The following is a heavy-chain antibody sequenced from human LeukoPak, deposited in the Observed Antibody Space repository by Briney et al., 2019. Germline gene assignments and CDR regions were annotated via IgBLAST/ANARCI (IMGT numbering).Heavy chain of an antibody. CDR1: GGSISSYY. D-gene: IGHD5-12*01. CDR3: ARAWGGYSGYPPTM. J-gene: IGHJ4*02. V-gene: IGHV4-59*01. Sequence: SETLSLTCTVSGGSISSYYWSWIRQPPGKGLEWIGYIYYSGSTNYNPSLKSRVTISVDTSKNQFSLKLSSVTAADTAVYYCARAWGGYSGYPPTMWGQGTLVTVS. CDR2: IYYSGST.